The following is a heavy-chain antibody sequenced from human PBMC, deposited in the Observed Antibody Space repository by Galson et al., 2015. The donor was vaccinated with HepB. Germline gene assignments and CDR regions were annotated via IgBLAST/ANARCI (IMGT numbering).Heavy chain of an antibody. J-gene: IGHJ2*01. V-gene: IGHV1-8*01. CDR1: GYTFTSYA. CDR3: ARGPYWYDSSYDWYFDL. Sequence: SVKVSCKASGYTFTSYAINWVRQATGQGLEWMGWMNPNSGNTGYAQKFQGRVTMTRNTSISTAYMELSSLRSEDTAVYYCARGPYWYDSSYDWYFDLWGRGTLVTVSS. D-gene: IGHD3-16*01. CDR2: MNPNSGNT.